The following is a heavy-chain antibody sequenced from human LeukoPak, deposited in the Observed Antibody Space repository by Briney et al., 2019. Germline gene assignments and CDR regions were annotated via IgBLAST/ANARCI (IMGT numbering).Heavy chain of an antibody. Sequence: ASVKVSCKASGYTFTGYYMHWVRQAPGQGLEWMGWINPNSGGTNYAQKFQGRVTMTRDTSISTAYMELSRLRSGDTAVYYCARYSSGWYSAFDIWGQGTMVTVSS. J-gene: IGHJ3*02. CDR2: INPNSGGT. D-gene: IGHD6-19*01. V-gene: IGHV1-2*02. CDR3: ARYSSGWYSAFDI. CDR1: GYTFTGYY.